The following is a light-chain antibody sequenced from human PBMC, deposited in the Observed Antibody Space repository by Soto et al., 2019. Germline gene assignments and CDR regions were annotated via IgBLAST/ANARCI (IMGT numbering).Light chain of an antibody. CDR2: EVS. Sequence: QSVLTQPASVSGSPGQSITISCTGTSSDVGRYNYVSWYQQHPGKAPKLMIYEVSNRPSGVSNRFSASKSGNTASLTISGLQADDEADYYCTSYTSSTTWVFGGGTKLTVL. CDR3: TSYTSSTTWV. V-gene: IGLV2-14*01. CDR1: SSDVGRYNY. J-gene: IGLJ3*02.